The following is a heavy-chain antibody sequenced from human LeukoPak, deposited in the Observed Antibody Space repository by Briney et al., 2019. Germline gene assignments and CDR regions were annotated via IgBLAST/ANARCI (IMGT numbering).Heavy chain of an antibody. J-gene: IGHJ4*02. CDR1: GFTVSSNY. CDR2: IYSGGST. Sequence: PGGSLRLSCAASGFTVSSNYMSWVRQAPGKGLEWVSVIYSGGSTYYADSVKGRFTISRDNSKNTLYLQMNSLRAEDTAVYYCARVRYSSGWYVDYWGQGTLVTVSS. V-gene: IGHV3-66*01. CDR3: ARVRYSSGWYVDY. D-gene: IGHD6-19*01.